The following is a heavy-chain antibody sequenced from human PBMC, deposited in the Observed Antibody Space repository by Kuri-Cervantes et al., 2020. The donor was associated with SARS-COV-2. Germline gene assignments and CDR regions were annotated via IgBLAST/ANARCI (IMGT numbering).Heavy chain of an antibody. CDR3: AKDAGDGYSFGDYFHGMGV. D-gene: IGHD5-24*01. CDR2: ISWNGGSI. Sequence: SLKISCAASGFTFSSYAMHWVRQVPGQGLEWVSRISWNGGSIGYAVSVKGRFTISRDNAKNSVYLQMNSLRAEDSALYFCAKDAGDGYSFGDYFHGMGVWGQGTTVTVSS. V-gene: IGHV3-9*01. J-gene: IGHJ6*02. CDR1: GFTFSSYA.